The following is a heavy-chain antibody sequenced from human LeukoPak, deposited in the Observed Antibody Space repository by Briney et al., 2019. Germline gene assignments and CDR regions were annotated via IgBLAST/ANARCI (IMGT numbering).Heavy chain of an antibody. Sequence: GGSLRLSCAASGFTFSNAWMSWVRQAPGKGLEWVGRIKSKTDGGTTDYAAPVKGRFTISRDDSKNTLYLQMNSLKTEDTAVYYYTTAPFRGYFDYWGQGTLVTVSS. CDR3: TTAPFRGYFDY. CDR1: GFTFSNAW. D-gene: IGHD3-10*01. CDR2: IKSKTDGGTT. V-gene: IGHV3-15*01. J-gene: IGHJ4*02.